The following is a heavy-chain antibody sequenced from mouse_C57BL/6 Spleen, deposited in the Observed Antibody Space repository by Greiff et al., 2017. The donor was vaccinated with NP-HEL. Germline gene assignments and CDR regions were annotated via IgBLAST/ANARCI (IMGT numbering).Heavy chain of an antibody. Sequence: EVQLQQSGPELVKPGASVKISCKASGYTFTDYYMNWVKQSHGKSLEWIGDINPNNGGTSYNQKFKGKATLTVDKSSSTAYMELRSLTSEDSAVYYCARADGSSPYWYFDVWGTGTTVTGSS. V-gene: IGHV1-26*01. D-gene: IGHD1-1*01. CDR2: INPNNGGT. J-gene: IGHJ1*03. CDR1: GYTFTDYY. CDR3: ARADGSSPYWYFDV.